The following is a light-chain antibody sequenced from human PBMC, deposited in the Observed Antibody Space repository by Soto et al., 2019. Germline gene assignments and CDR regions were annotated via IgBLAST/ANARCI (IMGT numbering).Light chain of an antibody. CDR1: SSDVGGYNY. J-gene: IGLJ2*01. CDR3: SSYAGSNNPVV. V-gene: IGLV2-8*01. Sequence: QSALTQPPSASGSPGQSVTISCTGTSSDVGGYNYVSWYQQHPGKSPKFMIFEVSRRPSGVPDRVSGSKSGITASLTVSGPQADDQAYYYCSSYAGSNNPVVFGGGTKLTVL. CDR2: EVS.